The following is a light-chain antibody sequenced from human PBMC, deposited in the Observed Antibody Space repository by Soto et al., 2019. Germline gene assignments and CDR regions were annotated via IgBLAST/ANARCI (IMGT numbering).Light chain of an antibody. CDR3: QQRSNWPPIT. J-gene: IGKJ5*01. CDR1: QSVSSY. V-gene: IGKV3-11*01. CDR2: DAS. Sequence: EIVLTHSPGTLSLSPWEGATLSCRSSQSVSSYLAWYQQKPGQAPRLLIYDASNRATGIPARFSGSGSGTDFTLTISSLEPEDFAVYYCQQRSNWPPITFGQGTRL.